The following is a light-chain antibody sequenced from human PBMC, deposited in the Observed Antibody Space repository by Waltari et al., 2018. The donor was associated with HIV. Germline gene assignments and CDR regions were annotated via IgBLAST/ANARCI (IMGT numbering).Light chain of an antibody. Sequence: DIQLTQSPSFLSASVGDRVPITCRASQGISSYLAWYQQKPGKAPNLLIYAASTLQSGVPSRFSGSGSGTEFTLTISSLQPEDFAAYYCQQLKSSSLTFGGGTKVEIK. V-gene: IGKV1-9*01. CDR2: AAS. CDR3: QQLKSSSLT. J-gene: IGKJ4*01. CDR1: QGISSY.